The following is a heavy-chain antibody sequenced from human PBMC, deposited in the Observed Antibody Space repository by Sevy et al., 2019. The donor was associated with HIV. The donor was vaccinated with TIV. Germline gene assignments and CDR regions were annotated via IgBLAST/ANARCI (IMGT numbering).Heavy chain of an antibody. CDR3: ARDVSAGDF. V-gene: IGHV3-7*01. CDR1: GFTFTRYW. CDR2: INEDGSKK. Sequence: GGSLRLSCAASGFTFTRYWMSWVRQAPGKGLEWVANINEDGSKKYYVDSVKGRFTISRDNARKSLHLQMNSLRAEDTAIYYCARDVSAGDFWGQGTLVTVSS. J-gene: IGHJ4*02.